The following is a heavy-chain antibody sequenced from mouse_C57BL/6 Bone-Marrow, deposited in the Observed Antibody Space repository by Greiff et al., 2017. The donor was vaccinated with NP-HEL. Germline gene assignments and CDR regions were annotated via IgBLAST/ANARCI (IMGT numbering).Heavy chain of an antibody. CDR1: GFTFSDYG. CDR2: ISSGSSTI. J-gene: IGHJ3*01. D-gene: IGHD2-5*01. V-gene: IGHV5-17*01. CDR3: ATYYSKGAY. Sequence: DVTLVESGGGLVKPGGSLKLSCAASGFTFSDYGMHWVRQAPEKGLEWVAYISSGSSTIYYADTVKGRFTISRDNAKKPLFLQMTSLRSEDTAMYYCATYYSKGAYWGQGTLVTVSA.